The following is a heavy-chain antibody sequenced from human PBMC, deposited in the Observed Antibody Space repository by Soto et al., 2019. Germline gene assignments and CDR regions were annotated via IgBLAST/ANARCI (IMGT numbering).Heavy chain of an antibody. V-gene: IGHV1-3*01. J-gene: IGHJ6*02. D-gene: IGHD2-8*02. CDR1: GYTFTSYA. Sequence: QVQLVQSGAEVKKPGASVKVSCKASGYTFTSYAMHWVRQAPGQRPEWMGWINAGNGNTKYSQKFQGRVTITRDTSASTAYMELSSLRSEDTAVYYCARDLVMDVWGQGTTVTVSS. CDR3: ARDLVMDV. CDR2: INAGNGNT.